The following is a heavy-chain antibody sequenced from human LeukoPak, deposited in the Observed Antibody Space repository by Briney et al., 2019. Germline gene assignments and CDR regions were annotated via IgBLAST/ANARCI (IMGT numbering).Heavy chain of an antibody. V-gene: IGHV3-66*01. CDR3: ARNYYDSSAYYYFDY. Sequence: GGSLRLSCAASGFTFSNSYMNWVRQAPAKGLEWVSLIYSGGGTYYADSVKGRFTISRDNSKNTLYLQMNSLRAEDTAVYYCARNYYDSSAYYYFDYWGQGTLVTVSS. CDR1: GFTFSNSY. CDR2: IYSGGGT. J-gene: IGHJ4*02. D-gene: IGHD3-22*01.